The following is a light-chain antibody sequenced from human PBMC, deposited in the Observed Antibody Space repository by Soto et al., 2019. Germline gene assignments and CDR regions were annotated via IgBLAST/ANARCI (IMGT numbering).Light chain of an antibody. J-gene: IGKJ2*01. CDR1: QNVLFSASNKNY. V-gene: IGKV4-1*01. CDR3: QQYFSIPMFT. Sequence: DIVMTQSPDSLTVSLGERATISCKSSQNVLFSASNKNYIAWYQRRPGQPLKLLFYWASTRASGVPERFSGSGSGTDFTLTISSLQPDDAAIYYCQQYFSIPMFTFAQGTNLQIK. CDR2: WAS.